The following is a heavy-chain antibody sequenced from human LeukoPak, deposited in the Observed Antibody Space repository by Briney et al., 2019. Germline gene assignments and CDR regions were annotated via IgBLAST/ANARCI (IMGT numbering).Heavy chain of an antibody. CDR2: INPNSGGT. D-gene: IGHD1-26*01. V-gene: IGHV1-2*04. CDR3: ARVYSGEYYFDY. Sequence: ASVKASCKASGYTFTGYFMHWVRQAPGQGVEWMGWINPNSGGTNYAQKFPCWVTMTRDTSISTAYMELSRLRSDDTAVYYCARVYSGEYYFDYWGQGTLVTVSS. CDR1: GYTFTGYF. J-gene: IGHJ4*02.